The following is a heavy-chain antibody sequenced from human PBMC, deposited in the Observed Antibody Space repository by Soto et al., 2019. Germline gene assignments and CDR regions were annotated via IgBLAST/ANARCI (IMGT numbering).Heavy chain of an antibody. CDR3: ARTGHSGSYDF. Sequence: ASVNVSCKASGYTFTSYGISWVRQAPGQGLEWMGWISAYNGNTNYAQKLQGRVTMTTDTSTSTAYMELRSLSSEDTASYYCARTGHSGSYDFWGQGTLVTVSS. D-gene: IGHD3-22*01. CDR2: ISAYNGNT. J-gene: IGHJ4*02. V-gene: IGHV1-18*01. CDR1: GYTFTSYG.